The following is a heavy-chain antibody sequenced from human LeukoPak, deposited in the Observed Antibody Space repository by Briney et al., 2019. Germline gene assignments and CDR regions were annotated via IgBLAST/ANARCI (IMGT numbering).Heavy chain of an antibody. Sequence: GGSLRLSCAASGFTFSSYAMHWVRQAPGKGLEWVALISYDGSNKYYADSVKGRFTISRDNSKNTLYLQMNSLRAEDTAVYYCAKDGMVYCSGGSCPIDYWGQGTLVTVSS. V-gene: IGHV3-30*04. J-gene: IGHJ4*02. CDR2: ISYDGSNK. CDR3: AKDGMVYCSGGSCPIDY. D-gene: IGHD2-15*01. CDR1: GFTFSSYA.